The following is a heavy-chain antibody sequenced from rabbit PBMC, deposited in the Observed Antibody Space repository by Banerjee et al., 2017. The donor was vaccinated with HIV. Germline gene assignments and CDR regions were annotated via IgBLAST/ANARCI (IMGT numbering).Heavy chain of an antibody. V-gene: IGHV1S45*01. CDR1: GFFFSGNYW. CDR2: MYVDNTDRT. D-gene: IGHD8-1*01. Sequence: QEQLVESGGGLVKPGASLTLTCTASGFFFSGNYWISWVRQAPGKGLEWIAYMYVDNTDRTHYASWAKGRFTISKTSSTTVTLQMTSLTAADTATYFCARDSGATSTYYNYFNLWGPGTLVTVS. CDR3: ARDSGATSTYYNYFNL. J-gene: IGHJ4*01.